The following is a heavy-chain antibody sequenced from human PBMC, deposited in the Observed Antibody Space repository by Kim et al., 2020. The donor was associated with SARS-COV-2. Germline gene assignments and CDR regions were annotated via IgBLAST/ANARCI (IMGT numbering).Heavy chain of an antibody. Sequence: GGSLRLSCAASGFNISINYMTWVRQAPGKGLEWVSLIYSGGGTDYAKSVKGRFSISRDKSKNTLFLQMNGLRAEDTAVYYCATRSVSAPRWGQGTLVTVS. V-gene: IGHV3-53*01. CDR2: IYSGGGT. CDR3: ATRSVSAPR. CDR1: GFNISINY. J-gene: IGHJ4*02. D-gene: IGHD6-19*01.